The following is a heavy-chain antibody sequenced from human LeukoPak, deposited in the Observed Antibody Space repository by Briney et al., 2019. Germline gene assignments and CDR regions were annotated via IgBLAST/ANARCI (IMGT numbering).Heavy chain of an antibody. CDR2: IIPIFGTA. Sequence: SVKVSCKASGGTFSSYAISWVRQAPGQGLEWLGGIIPIFGTANYAQKFQGRVTITADESTSTAYMELSSLRSEDTAVYYCARDVAVAGTDSYYYGMDVWGQGTTATVSS. V-gene: IGHV1-69*01. D-gene: IGHD6-19*01. CDR3: ARDVAVAGTDSYYYGMDV. J-gene: IGHJ6*02. CDR1: GGTFSSYA.